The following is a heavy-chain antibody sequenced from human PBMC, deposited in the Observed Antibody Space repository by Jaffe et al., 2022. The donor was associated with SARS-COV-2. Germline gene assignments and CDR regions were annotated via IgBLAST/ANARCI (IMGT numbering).Heavy chain of an antibody. Sequence: QVQLQESGPGLVKPSETLSLTCTVSGGSISSYYWSWIRQPPGKGLEWIGYIYYSGSTNYNPSLKSRVTISVDTSKNQFSLKLSSVTAADTAVYYCARDAHYYDSSGYYYPSGGFDLWGRGTLVTVSS. CDR1: GGSISSYY. D-gene: IGHD3-22*01. J-gene: IGHJ2*01. V-gene: IGHV4-59*01. CDR3: ARDAHYYDSSGYYYPSGGFDL. CDR2: IYYSGST.